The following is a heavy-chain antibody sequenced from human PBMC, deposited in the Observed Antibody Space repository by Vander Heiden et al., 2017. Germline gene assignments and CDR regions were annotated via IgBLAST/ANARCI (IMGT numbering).Heavy chain of an antibody. V-gene: IGHV1-18*01. D-gene: IGHD6-19*01. CDR1: GYTFSNFG. Sequence: QVQLVQSGGEVKKPGASVKVSCKAAGYTFSNFGITWVRQAPGQGLEWMWWINVNNGDTKYLQTFQGRVTLTTDTSTNTAYLELRSLRSDDTALYYCARDPAYSSGFLDHWGQGTLLTVSS. CDR2: INVNNGDT. CDR3: ARDPAYSSGFLDH. J-gene: IGHJ4*02.